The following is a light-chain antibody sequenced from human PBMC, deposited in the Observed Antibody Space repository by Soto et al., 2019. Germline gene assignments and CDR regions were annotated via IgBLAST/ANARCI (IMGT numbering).Light chain of an antibody. CDR2: EVN. Sequence: QSALTQPPSASGSPGQSVTISCTGTSSDIGGYSYVSWYQQHSGKAPKVMIYEVNKQPSGVPYRFSGSKSGNTASLTVSGLQAEDEADYYCSSYAGSNNYVFGTGTKVTVL. J-gene: IGLJ1*01. CDR1: SSDIGGYSY. CDR3: SSYAGSNNYV. V-gene: IGLV2-8*01.